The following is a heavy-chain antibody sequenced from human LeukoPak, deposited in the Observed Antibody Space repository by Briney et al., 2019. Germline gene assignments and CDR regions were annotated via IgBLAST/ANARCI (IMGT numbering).Heavy chain of an antibody. CDR2: ISSSSSYI. Sequence: GGSLRLSCAASGFTFNSYSMNWVRQAPGKGLEWVSSISSSSSYIYYADSVKGRFTISRDNAKNSLYLQMNSLRAEDTAVYYCARERGYGGVYFDYWGQGTLVTVSS. V-gene: IGHV3-21*01. CDR1: GFTFNSYS. J-gene: IGHJ4*02. CDR3: ARERGYGGVYFDY. D-gene: IGHD3-10*01.